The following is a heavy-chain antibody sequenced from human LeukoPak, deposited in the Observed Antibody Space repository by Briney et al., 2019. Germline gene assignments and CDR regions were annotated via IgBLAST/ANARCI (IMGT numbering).Heavy chain of an antibody. CDR3: TTVTHLYL. J-gene: IGHJ4*02. CDR1: GFTFSGAW. D-gene: IGHD3-16*02. CDR2: IQGGGTT. V-gene: IGHV3-15*01. Sequence: GGSLRLSCAGSGFTFSGAWLSWVRQAPGKGLEWIGRIQGGGTTDYAAPVKGRFTISRDDSKATLYLQMNSLKTEDTAIYYCTTVTHLYLGGQGSLVTVSS.